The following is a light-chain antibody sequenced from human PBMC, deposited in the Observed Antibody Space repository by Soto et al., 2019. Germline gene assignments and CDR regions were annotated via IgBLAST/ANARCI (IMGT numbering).Light chain of an antibody. J-gene: IGLJ1*01. Sequence: QSVLTQPASVSGSPGQSITISCTGTSSDVGSYNLVSWYQQHPGKAPKLMIYEGSKRPSGVSNRFSGSKSGNTASLTISGLQAEYEADYYCCSSAGCSISFYVFGPGSMVTV. V-gene: IGLV2-23*01. CDR1: SSDVGSYNL. CDR3: CSSAGCSISFYV. CDR2: EGS.